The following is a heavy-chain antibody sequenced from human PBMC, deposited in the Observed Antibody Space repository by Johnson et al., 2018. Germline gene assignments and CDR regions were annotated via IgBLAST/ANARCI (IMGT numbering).Heavy chain of an antibody. CDR3: ARGTRDFQH. Sequence: QVQLQESGPGLVKPSETLSLTCTVSGGSISSYYWSWIRQPPGKGLEWIGYIYYSGSTNYNPSLKSRVTISVDTSKNQFSLKLSPVTAADTAGYYCARGTRDFQHWGQGTLVTVSS. CDR1: GGSISSYY. CDR2: IYYSGST. J-gene: IGHJ1*01. V-gene: IGHV4-59*01.